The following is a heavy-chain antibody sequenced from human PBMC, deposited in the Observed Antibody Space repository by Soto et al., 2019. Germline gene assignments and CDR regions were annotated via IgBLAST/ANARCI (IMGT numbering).Heavy chain of an antibody. D-gene: IGHD3-10*01. V-gene: IGHV4-34*01. CDR3: ARGSGSGVRGVIPRY. CDR2: INHSGST. J-gene: IGHJ4*02. CDR1: GGSFSGYY. Sequence: QVQLQQWGAGLLKPSETLSLTCAVYGGSFSGYYWSWIRQPPGKGLEWIGEINHSGSTNYNPSLKSRVTISVDTSKNQFSLKLSSVTAADTAVYYCARGSGSGVRGVIPRYWGQGTLVTVSS.